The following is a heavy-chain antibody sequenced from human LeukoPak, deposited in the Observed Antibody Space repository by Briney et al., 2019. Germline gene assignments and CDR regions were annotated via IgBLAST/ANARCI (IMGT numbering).Heavy chain of an antibody. J-gene: IGHJ4*02. V-gene: IGHV3-21*01. CDR3: ARGGDLYCSATSCYDFDY. Sequence: GGSLRLSCAASGFTLSRYSMNWVRQAPGKGLEWVSSISSSSSYIYYGDSVKGRFTISRDNAKNSLYLQINSLRAEDTAVYYCARGGDLYCSATSCYDFDYWGQGTLVTVSS. D-gene: IGHD2-2*01. CDR1: GFTLSRYS. CDR2: ISSSSSYI.